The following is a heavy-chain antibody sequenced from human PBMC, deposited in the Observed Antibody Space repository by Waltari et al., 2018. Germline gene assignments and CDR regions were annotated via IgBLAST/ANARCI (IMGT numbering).Heavy chain of an antibody. CDR2: MGTNGDT. J-gene: IGHJ2*01. V-gene: IGHV3-13*01. D-gene: IGHD3-3*01. CDR1: GFTFGNYD. CDR3: ARDRRLAVFGVGHWYFDL. Sequence: VQLVESGGGLAHPGGSLRLSRAASGFTFGNYDMHWVRQAQGRSLSCFSTMGTNGDTHYSDSVKCRFIISRENAKNSLFLNMNTLRGDDTAVYYCARDRRLAVFGVGHWYFDLWGRGALVTVSS.